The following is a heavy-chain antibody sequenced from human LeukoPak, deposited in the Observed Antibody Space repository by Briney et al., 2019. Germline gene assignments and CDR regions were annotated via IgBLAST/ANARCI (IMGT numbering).Heavy chain of an antibody. J-gene: IGHJ4*02. V-gene: IGHV3-23*01. CDR1: GFTVSSNY. CDR2: ISGSGDST. CDR3: AKEGEVTTYFDY. Sequence: GGSLRLSCAASGFTVSSNYMSWVRQAPGKGLEWVAAISGSGDSTYYADSVKGRFTISRDNSKNTLYLQMNSLRAEDTAVYYCAKEGEVTTYFDYWGQGTLVTVSS. D-gene: IGHD4-17*01.